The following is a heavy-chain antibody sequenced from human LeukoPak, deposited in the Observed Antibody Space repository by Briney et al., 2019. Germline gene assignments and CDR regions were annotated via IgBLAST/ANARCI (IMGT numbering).Heavy chain of an antibody. CDR2: IHYSGNT. V-gene: IGHV4-59*08. CDR1: GASISAYS. CDR3: ARHGRESRYFDWLLYYIDH. D-gene: IGHD3-9*01. Sequence: SETLSLTCAVPGASISAYSWSWIRQPPGKGLEWIGCIHYSGNTHCNPSLESRVTLSVDTSKNQFSLKLSSVTAADTAVYYCARHGRESRYFDWLLYYIDHWGQGALVTVSS. J-gene: IGHJ4*02.